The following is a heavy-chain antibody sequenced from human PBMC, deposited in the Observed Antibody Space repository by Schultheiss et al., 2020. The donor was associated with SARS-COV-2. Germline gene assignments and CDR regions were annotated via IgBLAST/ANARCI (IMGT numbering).Heavy chain of an antibody. Sequence: SETLSLTCTVSGGSISSSSYYWGWIRQPPGKGLEWIGYIYYSGSTYYNPSLKSRVTISVDTSKNQFSLKLSSVTAADTAVYYCARERNGWLRLGYFDYWGQGTLVTVSS. CDR1: GGSISSSSYY. CDR3: ARERNGWLRLGYFDY. D-gene: IGHD5-12*01. V-gene: IGHV4-39*07. J-gene: IGHJ4*02. CDR2: IYYSGST.